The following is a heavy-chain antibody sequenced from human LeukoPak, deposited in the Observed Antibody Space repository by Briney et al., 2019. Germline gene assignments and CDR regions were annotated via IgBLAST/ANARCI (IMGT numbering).Heavy chain of an antibody. D-gene: IGHD3-22*01. CDR1: GFTFDGYA. CDR3: AKGHYYDSSGYVDY. V-gene: IGHV3-9*01. CDR2: ISWNSGSI. Sequence: GRSLRLSCAASGFTFDGYAMHWVRQAPGKGLEWVSGISWNSGSIGYADSVKGRFTISRDNAKNSLYLQMNSLRAEDTALYYCAKGHYYDSSGYVDYWGQGTLVTVSS. J-gene: IGHJ4*02.